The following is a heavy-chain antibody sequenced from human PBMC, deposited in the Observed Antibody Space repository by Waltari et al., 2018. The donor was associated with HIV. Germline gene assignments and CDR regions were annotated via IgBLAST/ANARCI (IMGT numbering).Heavy chain of an antibody. CDR3: ASSSDGGRN. J-gene: IGHJ1*01. Sequence: QVQLVQSGAEVKKPGASVKVSCTASGYTSTAYYIHWVRQAPGQGLEWMGWINPNNGGTKYGQKLQGRVTMTRDTPMRTAYMEMSSLIADDSAVIYCASSSDGGRNWGQGTLVTVSS. CDR2: INPNNGGT. CDR1: GYTSTAYY. V-gene: IGHV1-2*02.